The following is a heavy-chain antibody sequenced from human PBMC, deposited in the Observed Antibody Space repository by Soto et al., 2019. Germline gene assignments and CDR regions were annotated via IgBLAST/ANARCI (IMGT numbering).Heavy chain of an antibody. V-gene: IGHV1-69*13. D-gene: IGHD6-13*01. CDR2: IIPIFDTT. J-gene: IGHJ4*02. Sequence: SVKVSCKASGGTFNSYAISWVRQAPGQGLEWMGGIIPIFDTTNYAQNFQDRLTITADESTSTAYMELRSLRSDDTAVYYCARASIAAAGPLDYWGKGTLVTVSS. CDR1: GGTFNSYA. CDR3: ARASIAAAGPLDY.